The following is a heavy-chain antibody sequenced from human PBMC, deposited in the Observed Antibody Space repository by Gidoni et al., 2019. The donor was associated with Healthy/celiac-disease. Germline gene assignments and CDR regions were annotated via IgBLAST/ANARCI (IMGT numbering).Heavy chain of an antibody. V-gene: IGHV4-34*01. CDR2: INHSGST. CDR3: ASGAANYGARRSYYYGMDV. Sequence: QVQLQQWGAGLLKPSETLSLTCAVYGGSFSGYYWSWIRQPPGKGLEWIGEINHSGSTNYNPSLKSRVTISVDTSKNQFSLKLSSVTAADTAVYYCASGAANYGARRSYYYGMDVWGQGTTVTVSS. CDR1: GGSFSGYY. J-gene: IGHJ6*02. D-gene: IGHD2-21*01.